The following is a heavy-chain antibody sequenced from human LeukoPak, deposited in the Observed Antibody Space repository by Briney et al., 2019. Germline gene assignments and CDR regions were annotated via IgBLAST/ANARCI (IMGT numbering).Heavy chain of an antibody. CDR3: ARGYGYSSSIPRPSSHWAFDP. CDR2: INHSGST. J-gene: IGHJ5*02. CDR1: GGSFSGYY. Sequence: SETLSLTCAVYGGSFSGYYWSWIRQPPGKGLEWIGEINHSGSTNYNPSLKSRVTISVDTSKNQFSLKLSSVTAADTAVYYCARGYGYSSSIPRPSSHWAFDPWGQGTLVTVSS. V-gene: IGHV4-34*01. D-gene: IGHD6-13*01.